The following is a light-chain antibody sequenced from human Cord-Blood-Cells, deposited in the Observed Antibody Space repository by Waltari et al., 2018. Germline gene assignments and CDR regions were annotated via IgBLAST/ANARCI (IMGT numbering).Light chain of an antibody. Sequence: QSALTQPASVSGSPGQSLPISCTGTSSDVGSYKLVSWYQQHPGKAPKLMIYEGSKRPSVFSNRFSGSKAGNTASLTISGLQAEDEADYYCCSYAGSSTYVFGTGTKVTVL. CDR3: CSYAGSSTYV. V-gene: IGLV2-23*01. J-gene: IGLJ1*01. CDR2: EGS. CDR1: SSDVGSYKL.